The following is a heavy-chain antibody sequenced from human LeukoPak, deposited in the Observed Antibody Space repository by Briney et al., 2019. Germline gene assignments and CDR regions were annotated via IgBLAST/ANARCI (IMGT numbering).Heavy chain of an antibody. D-gene: IGHD2-2*02. CDR3: AREGYCSTTDCYTPYDH. CDR2: ITRSGGDT. V-gene: IGHV3-23*01. CDR1: GFTFSKYA. J-gene: IGHJ4*02. Sequence: GGSLRLSCEASGFTFSKYAMIWVRQAPGKGLQWVSSITRSGGDTYYADSLEDRFTISRNNSKNTLYLQLDYLRADDTAVYYCAREGYCSTTDCYTPYDHWGQGTLVTVSS.